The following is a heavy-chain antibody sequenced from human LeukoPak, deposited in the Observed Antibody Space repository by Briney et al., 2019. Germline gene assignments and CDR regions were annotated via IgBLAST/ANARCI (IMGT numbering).Heavy chain of an antibody. CDR3: ARSGAAGRYYYYYMDV. Sequence: GGSLRLSCAASGFTFSSYDMHWVRQATGKGLEWVSAIGTAGDTYYPGSVKGRFTISRENAKNSLYLQMNSLRAGDTAVYYCARSGAAGRYYYYYMDVWGKGTTVTISS. D-gene: IGHD6-13*01. CDR2: IGTAGDT. CDR1: GFTFSSYD. J-gene: IGHJ6*03. V-gene: IGHV3-13*01.